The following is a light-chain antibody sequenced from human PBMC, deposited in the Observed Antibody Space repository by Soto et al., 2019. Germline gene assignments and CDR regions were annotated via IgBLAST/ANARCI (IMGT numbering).Light chain of an antibody. CDR3: SSYTSISTYV. V-gene: IGLV2-14*01. CDR2: DVT. J-gene: IGLJ1*01. Sequence: QSALTQPASVSGCPGQSITISCTGTSSDVGGYNFVSWYQQHPDKAPKLMIYDVTNRPSGVSNRFSGSKSGNTASLTISGLQAEDEADYYCSSYTSISTYVFGTGTKLTVL. CDR1: SSDVGGYNF.